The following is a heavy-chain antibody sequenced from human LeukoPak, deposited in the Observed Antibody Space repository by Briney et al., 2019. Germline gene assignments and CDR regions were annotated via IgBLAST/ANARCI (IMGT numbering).Heavy chain of an antibody. CDR1: GFNFSNYA. J-gene: IGHJ4*02. CDR3: AKDRSSTTSCSNY. D-gene: IGHD2-2*01. CDR2: VTGSTRNT. V-gene: IGHV3-23*01. Sequence: GGSLRLSCAASGFNFSNYAMTWVRRAPGKGLEWVSAVTGSTRNTYYADSVKGRFTISRDNSKNMLYLEMNSLRVEGTAIYYCAKDRSSTTSCSNYWGRGTLVTVSS.